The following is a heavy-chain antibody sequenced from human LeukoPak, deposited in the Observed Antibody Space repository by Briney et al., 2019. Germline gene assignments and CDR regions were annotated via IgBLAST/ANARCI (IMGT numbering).Heavy chain of an antibody. D-gene: IGHD3/OR15-3a*01. J-gene: IGHJ5*02. Sequence: ASVKVSCKASGYTFTSYGISWVRQAPGQGLEWTGWISAYNGNTNYAQKLQGRVTMTTDTSTSTAYMELRSLRSDDTAVYYCARDAGSVGLNWFDPWGQGTLVTVSS. CDR2: ISAYNGNT. V-gene: IGHV1-18*01. CDR3: ARDAGSVGLNWFDP. CDR1: GYTFTSYG.